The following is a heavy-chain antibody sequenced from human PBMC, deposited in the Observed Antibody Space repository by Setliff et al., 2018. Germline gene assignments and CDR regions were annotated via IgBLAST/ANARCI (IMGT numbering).Heavy chain of an antibody. CDR1: GGSFSGYY. CDR2: VNHSGST. D-gene: IGHD3-3*01. V-gene: IGHV4-34*01. J-gene: IGHJ5*02. CDR3: ARRPLYHYDFWSNWFDP. Sequence: PSETLSLTCAVYGGSFSGYYWSWIRQPPGKGLEWIGEVNHSGSTNYNPSLKSRVTISVDTSKNQFSQKLTSVTAADTAVYYCARRPLYHYDFWSNWFDPWGQGTLVTVSS.